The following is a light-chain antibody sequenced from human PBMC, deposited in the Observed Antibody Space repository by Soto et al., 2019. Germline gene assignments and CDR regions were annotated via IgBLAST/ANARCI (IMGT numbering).Light chain of an antibody. CDR3: TSFSSTSTPWV. CDR1: RSDIGTYNF. V-gene: IGLV2-14*03. CDR2: DVS. J-gene: IGLJ3*02. Sequence: QSALTQPASVSGSPGQSITISCAGTRSDIGTYNFVSWYQQHPGKAPKLLIYDVSDRPSGISNRFSASNSGNTASLTISGLQADDEADYYCTSFSSTSTPWVFGGGTKLTVL.